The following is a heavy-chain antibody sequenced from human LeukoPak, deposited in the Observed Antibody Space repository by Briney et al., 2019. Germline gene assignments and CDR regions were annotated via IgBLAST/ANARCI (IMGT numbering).Heavy chain of an antibody. J-gene: IGHJ4*02. CDR1: GFTFSSYA. D-gene: IGHD3-10*01. CDR3: ARGYGSGSFLY. V-gene: IGHV3-23*01. Sequence: GGSLRLSCAASGFTFSSYAMSWVRQAPGKGLEWVSAISGSGGSTYYADSVKGRFTISRHNSKNTLYLQMNSLRAEDTAVYYCARGYGSGSFLYWGQGTLVTVSS. CDR2: ISGSGGST.